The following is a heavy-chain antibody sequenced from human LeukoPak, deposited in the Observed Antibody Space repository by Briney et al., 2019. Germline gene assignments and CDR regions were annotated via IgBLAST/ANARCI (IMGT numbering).Heavy chain of an antibody. D-gene: IGHD6-13*01. CDR2: INPNSGGT. CDR3: ARVGAAAGTYFDY. CDR1: GYTFTGYY. J-gene: IGHJ4*02. Sequence: APVKVSCKASGYTFTGYYMHWVRQAPGQGLEWMGWINPNSGGTNYAQKFQGRVTMTRDTSISTAYMELSRLRSDDTAVYYCARVGAAAGTYFDYWGQGTLVTVSS. V-gene: IGHV1-2*02.